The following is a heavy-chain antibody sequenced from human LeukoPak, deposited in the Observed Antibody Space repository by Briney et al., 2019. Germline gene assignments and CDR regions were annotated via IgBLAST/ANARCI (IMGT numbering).Heavy chain of an antibody. CDR1: GGTFSSYA. V-gene: IGHV1-69*01. CDR2: IIPIFGTA. CDR3: ATGTDRRGYYYSLDY. Sequence: SVKVSCKASGGTFSSYAISWVRQAPGQGLEWMGGIIPIFGTANYAQKFQGRVTITADESTRTAYMELSSLTSEDTSVYYCATGTDRRGYYYSLDYWGQGPLVAVSS. D-gene: IGHD3-22*01. J-gene: IGHJ4*02.